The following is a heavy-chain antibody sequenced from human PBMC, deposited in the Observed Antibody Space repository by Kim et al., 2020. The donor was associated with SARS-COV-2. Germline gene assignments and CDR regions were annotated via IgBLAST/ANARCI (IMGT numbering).Heavy chain of an antibody. J-gene: IGHJ4*02. Sequence: YSQKSQRRVTIPRDTSASTAYMELSSLRSEDTAVYYCARDQYSSGWSFDYWGQGTLVTVSS. CDR3: ARDQYSSGWSFDY. V-gene: IGHV1-3*01. D-gene: IGHD6-19*01.